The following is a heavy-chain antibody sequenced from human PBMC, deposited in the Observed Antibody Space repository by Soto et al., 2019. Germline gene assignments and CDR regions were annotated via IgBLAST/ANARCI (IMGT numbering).Heavy chain of an antibody. CDR1: GFTFSSYA. CDR2: ISGSGGST. J-gene: IGHJ6*02. D-gene: IGHD2-2*01. CDR3: AKADLSQLPLPYGMAV. V-gene: IGHV3-23*01. Sequence: GGSLRLSCAASGFTFSSYAMSWVRQAPGKGLEWVSAISGSGGSTYYADSVKGRFTISRDSSKNTLYLQMNSLRAEDTAVYYCAKADLSQLPLPYGMAVSGQGTTVTVSS.